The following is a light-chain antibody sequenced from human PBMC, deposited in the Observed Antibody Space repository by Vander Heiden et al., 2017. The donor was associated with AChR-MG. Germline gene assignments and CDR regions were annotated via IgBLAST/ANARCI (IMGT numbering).Light chain of an antibody. CDR3: HLYGSLRPT. Sequence: IVLTQSPGILSLSPGETVTISCRASQVISSHYFAWYQPSPGQAPTLLIDGAYGSATGIPARVSASRSETSFTPTIGRLESEDLAVYFCHLYGSLRPTFGPGTRVEI. CDR2: GAY. J-gene: IGKJ1*01. V-gene: IGKV3-20*01. CDR1: QVISSHY.